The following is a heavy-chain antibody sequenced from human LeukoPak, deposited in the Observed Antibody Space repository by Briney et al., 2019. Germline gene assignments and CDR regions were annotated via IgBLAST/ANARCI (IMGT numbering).Heavy chain of an antibody. CDR1: GFTFDDYA. CDR2: ISWNSGSI. J-gene: IGHJ4*02. D-gene: IGHD4-17*01. Sequence: GRSLRLSCAASGFTFDDYAMHWVRQAPGKGLEWVSGISWNSGSIGYADSVKGRFTISRDNAKNSLYLQMNSLGAEDMALYYCAKGGYDYGDVIDYWGQGTLVTVSS. V-gene: IGHV3-9*03. CDR3: AKGGYDYGDVIDY.